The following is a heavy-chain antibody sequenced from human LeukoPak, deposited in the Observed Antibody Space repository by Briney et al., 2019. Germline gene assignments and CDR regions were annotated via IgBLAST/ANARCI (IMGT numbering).Heavy chain of an antibody. CDR3: ARDFGYNLVVALDY. J-gene: IGHJ4*02. D-gene: IGHD5-24*01. CDR1: GYTFTGYY. V-gene: IGHV7-4-1*02. Sequence: ASVTVSCKASGYTFTGYYMHWVRQAPGQGLEWMGWINTNTGNPTYAQGFTGRFVFSLDTSVSTAYLQISSLKAEDTAVYYCARDFGYNLVVALDYWGQGTLVTVSS. CDR2: INTNTGNP.